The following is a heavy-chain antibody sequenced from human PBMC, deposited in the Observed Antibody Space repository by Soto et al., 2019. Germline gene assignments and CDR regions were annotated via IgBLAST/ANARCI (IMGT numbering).Heavy chain of an antibody. Sequence: PSETLSLTCTVSGGSISSSDYWGWIRQPPGKGLEWIGSIYRSGSTHYNPSLESRVTISVDTSKNHFSLKLSSVTAADTAVYYGATLDLFGVILDPWGKGTPVTVAS. D-gene: IGHD3-3*01. V-gene: IGHV4-39*02. CDR3: ATLDLFGVILDP. CDR2: IYRSGST. J-gene: IGHJ5*02. CDR1: GGSISSSDY.